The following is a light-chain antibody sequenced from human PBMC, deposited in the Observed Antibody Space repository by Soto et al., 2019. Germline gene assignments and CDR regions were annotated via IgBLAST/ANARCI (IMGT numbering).Light chain of an antibody. V-gene: IGKV3-11*01. CDR1: QSVSSY. Sequence: EIVLTQSPATLSLSPGERAALSCRASQSVSSYLAWYQQKPGQAPRLLIYDAFKRATGIPARLSGSGSGTDFTLIISSLEPEDFAVYYCQERSNWPSTFGGGTKVDVK. CDR2: DAF. CDR3: QERSNWPST. J-gene: IGKJ4*01.